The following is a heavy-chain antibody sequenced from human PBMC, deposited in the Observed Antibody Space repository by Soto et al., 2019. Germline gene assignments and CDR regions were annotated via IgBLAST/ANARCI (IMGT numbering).Heavy chain of an antibody. V-gene: IGHV3-33*01. CDR1: GFTFSNYG. D-gene: IGHD2-15*01. CDR2: IWYDGSNK. Sequence: QVQLVESGGGVVQPGRSLRLSCAASGFTFSNYGMHWVRQAPGKGLEWGAVIWYDGSNKYYADSVKGRFTISRDNSKNTLYLQMNSLRAEDTAVYYCARDGYCSGGSCYSVPVFDYWGQGTLVTVSS. J-gene: IGHJ4*02. CDR3: ARDGYCSGGSCYSVPVFDY.